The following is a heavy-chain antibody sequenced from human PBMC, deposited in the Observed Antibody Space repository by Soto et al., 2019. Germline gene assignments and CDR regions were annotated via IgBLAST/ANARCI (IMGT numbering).Heavy chain of an antibody. Sequence: EVQLVESGGDLVKPGGSLRLSCAASGFTFTNAWVSWVRRAPGKGLEWVGRIKSRTDGGTTDYATPVKGRFTISRDDSKNTVYLQMNSLRSEDTGVYYCTTAGYCSGVICYVFDYWGQGTLVTVSS. D-gene: IGHD2-15*01. CDR1: GFTFTNAW. CDR2: IKSRTDGGTT. CDR3: TTAGYCSGVICYVFDY. J-gene: IGHJ4*02. V-gene: IGHV3-15*01.